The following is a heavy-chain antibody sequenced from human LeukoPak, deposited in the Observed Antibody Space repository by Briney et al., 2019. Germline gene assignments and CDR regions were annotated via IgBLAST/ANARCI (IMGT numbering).Heavy chain of an antibody. J-gene: IGHJ4*02. CDR1: GYTFTSYA. D-gene: IGHD2-21*02. Sequence: ASVKVSCKASGYTFTSYAMHWVRQAPGQRLEGMGWINAGNGNTKYSQKFQGRVTITRDTSANTAYMELSSLRSEDTAVYYCARDMVVVTAIPKYYFDYWGQGTLVTVSS. CDR2: INAGNGNT. V-gene: IGHV1-3*01. CDR3: ARDMVVVTAIPKYYFDY.